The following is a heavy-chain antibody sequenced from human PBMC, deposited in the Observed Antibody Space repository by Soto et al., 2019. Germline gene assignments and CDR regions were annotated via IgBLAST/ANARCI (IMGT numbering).Heavy chain of an antibody. V-gene: IGHV3-30-3*01. Sequence: QVQLVESGGGVVQPGRSLRLSCAASGFTFSSYPIHWVRQAPGQGLEWVAIISRDGIEKHYADSVTGRFTISRDNSKNTLYLQMSSLREDDTAVYYCAREEIAAYFENWGLGALVTVSS. CDR3: AREEIAAYFEN. D-gene: IGHD6-13*01. CDR2: ISRDGIEK. CDR1: GFTFSSYP. J-gene: IGHJ4*01.